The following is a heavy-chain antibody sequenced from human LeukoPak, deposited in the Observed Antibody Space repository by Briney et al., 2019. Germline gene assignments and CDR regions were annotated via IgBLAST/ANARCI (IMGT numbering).Heavy chain of an antibody. D-gene: IGHD5-12*01. CDR2: INPNSGGT. J-gene: IGHJ4*02. V-gene: IGHV1-2*02. CDR1: GYDFTMYY. Sequence: ASVTVSCKASGYDFTMYYMHWVRQAPGQGLEWMGWINPNSGGTNYAQKFQGRVTMTRDTSISTAYMELSRLRSDDTAVYYCGLVATPADYWGQGTLVTVSS. CDR3: GLVATPADY.